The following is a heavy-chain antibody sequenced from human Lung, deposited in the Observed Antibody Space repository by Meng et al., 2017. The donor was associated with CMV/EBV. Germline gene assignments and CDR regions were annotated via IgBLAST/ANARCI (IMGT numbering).Heavy chain of an antibody. CDR2: IFHGGTV. CDR1: GYSITTSYF. V-gene: IGHV4-38-2*02. CDR3: ARERDYYFDMDV. Sequence: LXCTISGYSITTSYFCGWVRQSPGKGLEWIGSIFHGGTVYYHPPLKSRVTISLDTSKNQFFLRLNSVTAEDTVVYYCARERDYYFDMDVWGRGTTVTVSS. J-gene: IGHJ6*02.